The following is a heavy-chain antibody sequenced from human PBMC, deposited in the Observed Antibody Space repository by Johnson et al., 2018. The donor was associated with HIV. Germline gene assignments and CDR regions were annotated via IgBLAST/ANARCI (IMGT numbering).Heavy chain of an antibody. CDR3: ARAPSYDMAHTDGFDI. CDR1: GFTFSSYA. CDR2: ISYDGSNK. D-gene: IGHD3-22*01. Sequence: QVQLVESGGGVVQPGRSLRLSCAASGFTFSSYAMHWVRQAPGKGLEWVAVISYDGSNKNYADSVKGRFTIPRDNSKDTLYLQMNSLRAEDTAVYYCARAPSYDMAHTDGFDIWGQGTMVTVSS. V-gene: IGHV3-30-3*01. J-gene: IGHJ3*02.